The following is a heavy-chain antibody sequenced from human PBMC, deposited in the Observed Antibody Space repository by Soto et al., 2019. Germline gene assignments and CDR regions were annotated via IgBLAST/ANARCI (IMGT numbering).Heavy chain of an antibody. J-gene: IGHJ6*04. CDR2: SNPNGDRP. CDR3: AGGSCSGGSCYGMAV. CDR1: GYTFTNYY. V-gene: IGHV1-46*01. Sequence: QLQLVQYGPEVKQPGASVNISCKSSGYTFTNYYLHCVRQPPGKGLEWVGLSNPNGDRPTYAERFQGRITTPGDTDTTTVSMEVSSLRSDASAVYYCAGGSCSGGSCYGMAVGGKGPAVTVSS. D-gene: IGHD2-15*01.